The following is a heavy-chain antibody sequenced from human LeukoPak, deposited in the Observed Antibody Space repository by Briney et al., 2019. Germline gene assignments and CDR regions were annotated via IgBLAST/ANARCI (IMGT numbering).Heavy chain of an antibody. CDR2: ISSSGSTI. Sequence: GGSLRLSCAASGFTFSSYEMNWVRQAPGKGLEWVSYISSSGSTIYYADSVKGRFTISRDNAKNSLYLQMNSLRAEDTAVYYCAKTVLTGYIDYWGQGTLVTVSS. J-gene: IGHJ4*02. CDR1: GFTFSSYE. V-gene: IGHV3-48*03. CDR3: AKTVLTGYIDY. D-gene: IGHD3-9*01.